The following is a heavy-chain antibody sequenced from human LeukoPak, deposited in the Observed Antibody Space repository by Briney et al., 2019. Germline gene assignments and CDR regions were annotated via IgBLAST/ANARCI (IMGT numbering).Heavy chain of an antibody. D-gene: IGHD6-19*01. CDR2: ISPWGDTI. CDR3: ASGRGIAVAGPGGYFDY. Sequence: GGSLRLSCAASGFTLSDYHMNWIRQAPGKGLEWVSYISPWGDTIYFADSVKGRFTLSRDNAKNSLYLQMNSLTAEDTAVYYCASGRGIAVAGPGGYFDYWGQGTLVTVSS. J-gene: IGHJ4*02. CDR1: GFTLSDYH. V-gene: IGHV3-11*01.